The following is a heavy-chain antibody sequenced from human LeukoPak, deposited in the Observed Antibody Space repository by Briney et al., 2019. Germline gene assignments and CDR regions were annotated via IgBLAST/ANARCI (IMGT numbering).Heavy chain of an antibody. V-gene: IGHV1-8*03. CDR3: ARGDYGSGSYYPYYYYYMDV. CDR1: GYTFTSYD. CDR2: MNPNSGNT. Sequence: ASVKVSCKASGYTFTSYDINWVRQATGQGLEWMGWMNPNSGNTGYAQKLQGRVTITRNTSISTAYMELSSLRSEDTAVYYCARGDYGSGSYYPYYYYYMDVWGKGTTVTVSS. D-gene: IGHD3-10*01. J-gene: IGHJ6*03.